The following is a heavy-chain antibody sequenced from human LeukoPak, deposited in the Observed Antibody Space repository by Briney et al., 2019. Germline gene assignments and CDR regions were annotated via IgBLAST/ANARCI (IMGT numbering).Heavy chain of an antibody. CDR3: TTRFVPYDAFDI. CDR2: IISNTDGGTT. J-gene: IGHJ3*02. CDR1: GFTFGNAW. V-gene: IGHV3-15*01. Sequence: GGSLRLSCAASGFTFGNAWMSWVRQAPGKGLEWVGRIISNTDGGTTDYAAPVKGRFSISRDDYENTLYLQMNSMKTEDTAVYFCTTRFVPYDAFDIWEKGTMVTVSS. D-gene: IGHD2-2*01.